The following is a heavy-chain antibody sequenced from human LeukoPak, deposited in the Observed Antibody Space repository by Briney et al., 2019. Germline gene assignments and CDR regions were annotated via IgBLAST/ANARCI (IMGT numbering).Heavy chain of an antibody. J-gene: IGHJ6*03. Sequence: GASVKVSCKASGYTFTSYDINWGRQATGQGLEWMGWMNPNSGNTGYAQKFQGRVTITRNTSISTAYMELSSLRSEDTAVYYCARGERYFDWLPNYYYYYMDVWGKGTTVTVSS. CDR3: ARGERYFDWLPNYYYYYMDV. CDR2: MNPNSGNT. CDR1: GYTFTSYD. D-gene: IGHD3-9*01. V-gene: IGHV1-8*03.